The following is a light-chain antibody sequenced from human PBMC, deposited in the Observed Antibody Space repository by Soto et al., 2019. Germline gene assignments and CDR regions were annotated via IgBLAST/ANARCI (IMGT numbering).Light chain of an antibody. J-gene: IGLJ1*01. Sequence: SELTKAASVSGFPGQSITISCTRTSSDVGGYNYVSWYQQHPGKAPKLMIYDVSNRPSGVSNRFSGSKSGNTASLTISGLQAEDEADYYCSSYTSSSSYVFGTGTKVTVL. CDR1: SSDVGGYNY. CDR2: DVS. CDR3: SSYTSSSSYV. V-gene: IGLV2-14*01.